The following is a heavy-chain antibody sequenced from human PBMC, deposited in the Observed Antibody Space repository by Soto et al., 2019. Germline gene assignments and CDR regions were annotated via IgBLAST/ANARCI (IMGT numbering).Heavy chain of an antibody. Sequence: GGSLRLSCAASGFTFSSYGMHWVRQAPGKGLEWVAVIWYDGSNKYYADSVKGRFTISRDNSKNTLYLQMNSLRAEDTAVYYCARDIRLVLDYYYGMDVWGQGTTVTVSS. D-gene: IGHD6-19*01. CDR2: IWYDGSNK. CDR1: GFTFSSYG. V-gene: IGHV3-33*01. CDR3: ARDIRLVLDYYYGMDV. J-gene: IGHJ6*02.